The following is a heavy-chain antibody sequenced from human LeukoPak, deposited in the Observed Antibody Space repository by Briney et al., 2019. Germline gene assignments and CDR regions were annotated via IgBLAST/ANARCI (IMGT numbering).Heavy chain of an antibody. CDR3: AGGGWGPDAFDI. V-gene: IGHV4-34*01. J-gene: IGHJ3*02. Sequence: SETLSLTCAVYGGSFSGYYWSWIRQPPGKGLEWIGEINHSGSTNYNPSLKSRVTISVDTSKNQFSLKLSSVTAADTAVYYCAGGGWGPDAFDIWGQGTMVTVSS. CDR1: GGSFSGYY. CDR2: INHSGST. D-gene: IGHD3-16*01.